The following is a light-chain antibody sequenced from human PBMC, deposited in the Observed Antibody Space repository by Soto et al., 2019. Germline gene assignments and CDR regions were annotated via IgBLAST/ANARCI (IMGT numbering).Light chain of an antibody. CDR2: GAS. Sequence: EIVLTQSPGTLSLSPGQRATLSCRASQSVSSSYLAWYQQKPGQAPRLLSYGASSRATGIPDRFSGSGFGTDFTITISRLVPEDFATYYCQQYGSSLMTFGQGTRLEI. V-gene: IGKV3-20*01. CDR3: QQYGSSLMT. J-gene: IGKJ5*01. CDR1: QSVSSSY.